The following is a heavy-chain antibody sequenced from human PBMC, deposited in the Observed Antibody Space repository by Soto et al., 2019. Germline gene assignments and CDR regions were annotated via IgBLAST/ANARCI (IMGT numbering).Heavy chain of an antibody. J-gene: IGHJ6*02. D-gene: IGHD6-6*01. CDR2: IWYDGSNA. Sequence: QVQLVESGGGVVQPGRSLRLSCATSGFIFSNFGMHWVRQAPGKGLEWVAVIWYDGSNAVSADSVKGRFTISRDNSKNTLYLQMSSLRAEDTDVYYCARDPRTARPSAMDVWGQGTTVTVSS. V-gene: IGHV3-33*01. CDR3: ARDPRTARPSAMDV. CDR1: GFIFSNFG.